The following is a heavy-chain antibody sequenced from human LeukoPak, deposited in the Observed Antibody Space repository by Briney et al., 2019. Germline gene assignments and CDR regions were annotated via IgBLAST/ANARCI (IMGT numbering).Heavy chain of an antibody. CDR1: GYTFTNYY. J-gene: IGHJ4*02. Sequence: ASVTVSCKASGYTFTNYYIYWVRQAPGQGLEWMGTINPSGGSTTYAQKLQGRVTVTRDTSTSTVYMELSSMRSEDTAVYYCARDKALGYTYPDYFDYWGQGTLVTVSS. CDR2: INPSGGST. V-gene: IGHV1-46*04. CDR3: ARDKALGYTYPDYFDY. D-gene: IGHD5-24*01.